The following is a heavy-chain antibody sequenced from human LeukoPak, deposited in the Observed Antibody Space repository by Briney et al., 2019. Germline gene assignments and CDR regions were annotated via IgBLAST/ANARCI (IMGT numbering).Heavy chain of an antibody. CDR3: KVGELPWFDP. CDR2: IRSKAYGGTT. D-gene: IGHD3-10*01. Sequence: VQPGRSPRLSCTASGSTFGDYAMSWVRQAPGKGLGWVGFIRSKAYGGTTEYAASEKSRFTISRDDSKSIAYLQMNSLKTEDTAVYYCKVGELPWFDPWGQGTLVTVSS. J-gene: IGHJ5*02. V-gene: IGHV3-49*04. CDR1: GSTFGDYA.